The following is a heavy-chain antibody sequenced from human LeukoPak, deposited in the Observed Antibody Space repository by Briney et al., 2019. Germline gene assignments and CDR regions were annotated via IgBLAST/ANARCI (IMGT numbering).Heavy chain of an antibody. D-gene: IGHD5-12*01. J-gene: IGHJ4*02. CDR1: GFTFTTES. Sequence: PGGSLRLSCAASGFTFTTESMNWVRQAPGKGLEWVASISGGSISLDYADSAKGRFTISRDNARKSLFLQMDSLRAEDTATYYCVRGLLGYSGHFDSWGQGTLVTVSS. CDR3: VRGLLGYSGHFDS. CDR2: ISGGSISL. V-gene: IGHV3-21*01.